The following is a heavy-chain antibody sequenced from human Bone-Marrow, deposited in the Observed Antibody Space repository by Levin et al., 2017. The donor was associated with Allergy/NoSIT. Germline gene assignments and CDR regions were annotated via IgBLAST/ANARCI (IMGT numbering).Heavy chain of an antibody. J-gene: IGHJ4*02. V-gene: IGHV3-30-3*01. D-gene: IGHD1-26*01. CDR3: ARDLPPYSGSYHFNS. CDR1: GFTFSDYM. CDR2: ISDDGDKQ. Sequence: PGGSLRLSCAASGFTFSDYMMHWVRQAPGKGLEWVAVISDDGDKQFYADSVRGRFTISRDNSKNTLYLQMDSLRPEDTAIYYCARDLPPYSGSYHFNSWGQGNLVSVSS.